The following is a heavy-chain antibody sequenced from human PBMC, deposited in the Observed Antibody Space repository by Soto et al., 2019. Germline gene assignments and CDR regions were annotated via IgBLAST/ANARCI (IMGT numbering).Heavy chain of an antibody. CDR3: ARGYGGPIGWFDP. Sequence: QVQLVQSGPEWKKPGASVKVSCKASGYTFTTYAMNWVRQAPGQGLEWMGWINAGNGNTKYSQKCQGRVTITRDTSASTAYMELSSLRSEDTAVYYCARGYGGPIGWFDPWGQGTLVTVSS. CDR2: INAGNGNT. J-gene: IGHJ5*02. V-gene: IGHV1-3*01. CDR1: GYTFTTYA. D-gene: IGHD3-16*01.